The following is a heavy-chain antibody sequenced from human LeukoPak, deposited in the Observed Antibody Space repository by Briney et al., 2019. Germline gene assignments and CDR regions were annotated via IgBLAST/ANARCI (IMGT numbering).Heavy chain of an antibody. CDR1: GGSFSGYY. Sequence: SETLSLTCAVYGGSFSGYYWSWIRQPPGKGLEWIGEINHSGSTNYNPSLKSRVTISADTSKNQFSLKLNSVAAADTAVYYCANSGLLRDPFDYWGQGTLVTVSS. CDR2: INHSGST. J-gene: IGHJ4*02. V-gene: IGHV4-34*01. CDR3: ANSGLLRDPFDY. D-gene: IGHD4-17*01.